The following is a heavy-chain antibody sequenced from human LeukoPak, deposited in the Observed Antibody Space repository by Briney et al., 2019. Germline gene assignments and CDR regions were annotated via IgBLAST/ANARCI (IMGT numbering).Heavy chain of an antibody. J-gene: IGHJ5*02. Sequence: GGSLRLSCAASGFTFSSYWMSWVRQAPGKGLEWVSGISWNSGSIGYADSVKGRFTISRDNAKNSLYLQMNSLRAEDTALYYCAKSQNYDILTGYKAPWFDPWGQGTLVTVSS. CDR3: AKSQNYDILTGYKAPWFDP. D-gene: IGHD3-9*01. V-gene: IGHV3-9*01. CDR2: ISWNSGSI. CDR1: GFTFSSYW.